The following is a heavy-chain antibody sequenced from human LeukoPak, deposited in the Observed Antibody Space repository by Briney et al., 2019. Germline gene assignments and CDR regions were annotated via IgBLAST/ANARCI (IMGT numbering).Heavy chain of an antibody. CDR1: GFTFSSYS. CDR2: ISSSSSYI. J-gene: IGHJ4*02. D-gene: IGHD1-26*01. CDR3: ASSYSGSLTPFDY. Sequence: GGSLRLSCAASGFTFSSYSMNWVRQAPGEGLEWVSSISSSSSYIYYADSVKGRFTISRDNAKNSLYLQMNSLRAEDTAVYYCASSYSGSLTPFDYWGQGTLVTVSS. V-gene: IGHV3-21*01.